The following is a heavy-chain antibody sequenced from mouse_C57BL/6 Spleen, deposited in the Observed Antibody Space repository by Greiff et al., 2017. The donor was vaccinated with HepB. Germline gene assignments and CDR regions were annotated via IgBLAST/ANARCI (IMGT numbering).Heavy chain of an antibody. Sequence: EVQVVESGGDLVKPGGSLKLSCAASGFTFSSYGMSWVRQTPDKRLEWVATISSGGSYTYYPDSVKGRFTISRDNAKNTLYLQMSSLKSEDTAMYYCARHRRITTVAEYFDYWGQGTTLTVSS. V-gene: IGHV5-6*01. D-gene: IGHD1-1*01. CDR2: ISSGGSYT. CDR3: ARHRRITTVAEYFDY. J-gene: IGHJ2*01. CDR1: GFTFSSYG.